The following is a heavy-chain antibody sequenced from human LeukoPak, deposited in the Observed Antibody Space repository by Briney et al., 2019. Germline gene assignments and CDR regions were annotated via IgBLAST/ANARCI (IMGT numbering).Heavy chain of an antibody. CDR2: ISYDGSKK. J-gene: IGHJ4*02. Sequence: GGSLRLSCAASGFTFSSYGMHWVRQASGKGLEWVAVISYDGSKKFYGDSVKGRFTISRDNSKNTLILQMNSLRTEDTAVYYCVKEPGAYGSGSIMGYRGQGILVTVSS. CDR1: GFTFSSYG. V-gene: IGHV3-30*18. D-gene: IGHD3-10*01. CDR3: VKEPGAYGSGSIMGY.